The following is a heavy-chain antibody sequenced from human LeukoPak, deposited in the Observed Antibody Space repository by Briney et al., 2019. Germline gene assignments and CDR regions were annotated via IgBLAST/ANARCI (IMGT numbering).Heavy chain of an antibody. V-gene: IGHV1-18*01. CDR2: ISAYNGNT. J-gene: IGHJ4*02. D-gene: IGHD3-22*01. Sequence: ASVKVSCKASGYTFTSYGISWVRQAPGQGLEWMGWISAYNGNTNYAQKLQGRVTMTTDTSTSTAYMELRSLRSDDTAVYYCARDPYDSSGYYGVDEFGYWGQGTLVTVSS. CDR1: GYTFTSYG. CDR3: ARDPYDSSGYYGVDEFGY.